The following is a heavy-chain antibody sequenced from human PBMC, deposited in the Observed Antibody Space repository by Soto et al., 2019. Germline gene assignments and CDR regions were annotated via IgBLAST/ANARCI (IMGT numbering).Heavy chain of an antibody. CDR1: GYSFTAYG. J-gene: IGHJ6*02. CDR2: ISCYNGKT. Sequence: QVQVVQSGDEVKETGASVRVSCKTSGYSFTAYGISWVRQAPGQGLEWMGWISCYNGKTKYAQKVQGRVTMTTDTSKSTAYVEVRGLRSDDTAIYYCARDAPPPELRFLEWHNYDYNGMDVWGQGTTVTVSS. V-gene: IGHV1-18*01. CDR3: ARDAPPPELRFLEWHNYDYNGMDV. D-gene: IGHD3-3*01.